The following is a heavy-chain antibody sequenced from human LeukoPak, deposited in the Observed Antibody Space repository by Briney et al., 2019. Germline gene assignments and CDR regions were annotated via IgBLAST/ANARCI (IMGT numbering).Heavy chain of an antibody. V-gene: IGHV3-9*03. CDR1: GFTFDDYA. Sequence: GGSLRLSCAASGFTFDDYAMHWVRRAPGKGLEWVSGISWNSGSIGYADSVKGRFTISRDNAKNSLYLQMNSLRAEDMALYYCAKGGYSYGYFDYWGQGTLVTVSS. D-gene: IGHD5-18*01. CDR2: ISWNSGSI. J-gene: IGHJ4*02. CDR3: AKGGYSYGYFDY.